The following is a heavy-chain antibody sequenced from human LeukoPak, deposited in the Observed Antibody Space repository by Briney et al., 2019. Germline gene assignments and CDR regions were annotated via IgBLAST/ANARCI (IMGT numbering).Heavy chain of an antibody. D-gene: IGHD3-3*01. J-gene: IGHJ6*02. CDR3: ARVSQYYDFWSGYYVPYGMDV. Sequence: GSLRLSCAASGFTFSSYWMSWVRQAPGKGLEWVANIKQDGSEKYYVDSVKGRFTISRDNAKNSLYLQMNSLRAEDTAVYYCARVSQYYDFWSGYYVPYGMDVWGQGTTVTVPS. CDR2: IKQDGSEK. V-gene: IGHV3-7*01. CDR1: GFTFSSYW.